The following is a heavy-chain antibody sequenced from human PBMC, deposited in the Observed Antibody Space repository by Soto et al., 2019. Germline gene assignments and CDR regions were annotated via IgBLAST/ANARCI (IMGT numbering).Heavy chain of an antibody. V-gene: IGHV3-23*01. CDR2: ISGGGGST. CDR1: GFTFSSYA. D-gene: IGHD4-17*01. Sequence: GGSLRLSCAASGFTFSSYAMSWVRQAPGKGLEWVSAISGGGGSTYYADSVKGRFTISRDNSKNTLYLQMNSLRADDTAVYYCAKVFYGDYSPFDYWGQGTLVTVS. CDR3: AKVFYGDYSPFDY. J-gene: IGHJ4*02.